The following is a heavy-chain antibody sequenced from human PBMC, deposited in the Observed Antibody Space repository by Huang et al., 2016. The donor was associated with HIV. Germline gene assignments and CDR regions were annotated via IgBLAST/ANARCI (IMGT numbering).Heavy chain of an antibody. D-gene: IGHD6-13*01. CDR1: GGSISSYY. Sequence: QVQLQESGPGLVKPSETLSLTCTVSGGSISSYYWSWIRQPPGKGLEWIGYNHYSGVTNYNPSLKSRVTTSVDTSKNQFFLKLSSVTAADTAVYYCARGGPYSRDYYYYGMDVWGQGTTVTVSS. CDR2: NHYSGVT. V-gene: IGHV4-59*01. CDR3: ARGGPYSRDYYYYGMDV. J-gene: IGHJ6*02.